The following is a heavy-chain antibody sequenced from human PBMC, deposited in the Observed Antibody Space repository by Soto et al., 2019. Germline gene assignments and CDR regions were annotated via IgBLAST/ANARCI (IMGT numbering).Heavy chain of an antibody. J-gene: IGHJ4*02. CDR2: ISGGGDTT. D-gene: IGHD3-10*01. Sequence: EVQLLESGGGLVQPGGSLRLSCAASGFTFNNYAMTWVRQAPGKGLEWVSAISGGGDTTSYADSVKGRVTVSRDGSKNTLHVQRSSLRAEDTALYYCANGRGGSGSLTPRVDFWGQGTLVTVSS. CDR3: ANGRGGSGSLTPRVDF. CDR1: GFTFNNYA. V-gene: IGHV3-23*01.